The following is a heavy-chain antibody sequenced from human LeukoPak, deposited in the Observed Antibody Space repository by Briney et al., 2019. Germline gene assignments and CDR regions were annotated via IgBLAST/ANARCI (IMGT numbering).Heavy chain of an antibody. V-gene: IGHV3-30*18. J-gene: IGHJ4*02. CDR3: ANAPVYSSSWYGFYY. CDR2: ISYDGSNK. Sequence: GGSLRLPCAASGFTFSSYGMHWVRQAPGKGLEWVAVISYDGSNKYYADSVKGRFTISRDNSKNTLYLQMNSLRAEDTAVYYCANAPVYSSSWYGFYYWGQGTQVTVSS. CDR1: GFTFSSYG. D-gene: IGHD6-13*01.